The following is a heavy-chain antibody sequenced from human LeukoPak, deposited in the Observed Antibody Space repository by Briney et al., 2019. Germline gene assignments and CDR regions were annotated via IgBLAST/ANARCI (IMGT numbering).Heavy chain of an antibody. CDR2: INQDGSEK. CDR1: GFTFSNYW. V-gene: IGHV3-7*04. CDR3: ARVIYGGNDY. J-gene: IGHJ4*02. Sequence: GGSLRHFCEASGFTFSNYWMSWVRQDPGKRPAGVANINQDGSEKCYVDSWEGRFTISRDNSKYSLYLHVNSQRADVTAVDYCARVIYGGNDYWGQRTLLTVSA. D-gene: IGHD4/OR15-4a*01.